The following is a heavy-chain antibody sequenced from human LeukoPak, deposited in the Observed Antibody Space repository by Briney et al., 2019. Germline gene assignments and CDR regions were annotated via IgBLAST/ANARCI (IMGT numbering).Heavy chain of an antibody. CDR3: ARGTSSTRNDY. Sequence: GGSLRLSCAASGFTFSSYWMHWVRQAPGKGLVWVSRINSDGSSTSYADSVKGRFTISRDNAKNTLYLQMNSLRAEDTAVYYRARGTSSTRNDYWGQGTLVTVSS. J-gene: IGHJ4*02. CDR1: GFTFSSYW. CDR2: INSDGSST. D-gene: IGHD2-2*01. V-gene: IGHV3-74*01.